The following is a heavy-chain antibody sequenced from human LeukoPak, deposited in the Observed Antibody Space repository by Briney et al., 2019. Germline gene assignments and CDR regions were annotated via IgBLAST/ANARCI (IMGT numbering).Heavy chain of an antibody. CDR2: ISYDGSNK. CDR3: AKVSGDYSIPFDY. CDR1: GFTFSSYG. Sequence: GRPLRLSCAASGFTFSSYGMHWVRQAPGKGLEWVAVISYDGSNKYYADSVKGRFTISRDNSKNTLYLQMNSLRAEDTAVYYCAKVSGDYSIPFDYWGQGTLVTVSS. D-gene: IGHD4-11*01. J-gene: IGHJ4*02. V-gene: IGHV3-30*18.